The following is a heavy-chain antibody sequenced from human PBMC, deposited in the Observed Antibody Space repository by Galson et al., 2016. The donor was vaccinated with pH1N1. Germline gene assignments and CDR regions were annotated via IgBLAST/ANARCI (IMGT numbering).Heavy chain of an antibody. CDR2: IYLGGSLV. Sequence: QSGAEVKKPGESLKISCKGSGYNFASSWIGWVRQMPGKCLEWMGTIYLGGSLVRYSPSFQGQVTISADRSINIVYLQLSSLKAAATAIYYCARQKDYGDYRGDAFDIWGQGTMVTVSS. J-gene: IGHJ3*02. CDR1: GYNFASSW. V-gene: IGHV5-51*01. CDR3: ARQKDYGDYRGDAFDI. D-gene: IGHD4-17*01.